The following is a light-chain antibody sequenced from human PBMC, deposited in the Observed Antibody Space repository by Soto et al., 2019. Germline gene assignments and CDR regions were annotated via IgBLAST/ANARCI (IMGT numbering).Light chain of an antibody. Sequence: VMTQSPATLSVSPGERATLSCRASQSRRSSLAWYQQKPGQAPRLLIYGASTRATGIPARFSGSGSGTEFTLTISSLQPDDFATYYCQQYHNWPPITFGQGTRLEI. CDR1: QSRRSS. J-gene: IGKJ5*01. V-gene: IGKV3-15*01. CDR3: QQYHNWPPIT. CDR2: GAS.